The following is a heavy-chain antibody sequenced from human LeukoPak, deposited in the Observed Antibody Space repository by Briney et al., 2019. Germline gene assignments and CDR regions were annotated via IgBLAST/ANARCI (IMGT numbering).Heavy chain of an antibody. D-gene: IGHD3-10*01. CDR2: IFYSGST. V-gene: IGHV4-39*01. J-gene: IGHJ4*02. CDR1: GGSISTSSYY. CDR3: ARHGTSRGYPAYYGYFY. Sequence: SETLSLTCTVSGGSISTSSYYWGWVRQPPGKGLEWIGNIFYSGSTYYSPSLKSRVTISLDTSRNQFSLKLSSVTAADTAVYYCARHGTSRGYPAYYGYFYWGQGTLVTVSS.